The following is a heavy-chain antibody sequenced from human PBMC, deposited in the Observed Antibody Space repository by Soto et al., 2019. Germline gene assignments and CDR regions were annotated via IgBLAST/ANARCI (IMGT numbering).Heavy chain of an antibody. V-gene: IGHV1-8*01. CDR3: ARGGYCSSTSCYNNWFDP. Sequence: ASVQVSCKASGYTFTSYDINWVRQATGQGLEWMGWMNPNSGNTGYAQKFQGRVTMTRNTSISTAYMELSSLRSEDTAVYYCARGGYCSSTSCYNNWFDPWGQGTLVTVSS. D-gene: IGHD2-2*01. J-gene: IGHJ5*02. CDR2: MNPNSGNT. CDR1: GYTFTSYD.